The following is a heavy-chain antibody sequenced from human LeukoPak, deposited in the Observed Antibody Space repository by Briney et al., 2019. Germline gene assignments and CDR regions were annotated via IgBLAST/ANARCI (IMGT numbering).Heavy chain of an antibody. CDR1: GFRFDSFY. Sequence: KPGGSLRLSRAASGFRFDSFYMGWIRQVPGKGLDYIALISASGAVPYYAESVEGRFTISRDNAKNSVSLQMNSLSADDTAIYYCARSLIVASEDYWGQGTQVIVSS. CDR3: ARSLIVASEDY. V-gene: IGHV3-11*04. D-gene: IGHD3-22*01. CDR2: ISASGAVP. J-gene: IGHJ4*02.